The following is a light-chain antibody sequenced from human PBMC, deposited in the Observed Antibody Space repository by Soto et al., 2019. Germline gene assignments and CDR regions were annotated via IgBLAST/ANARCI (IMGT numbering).Light chain of an antibody. CDR3: QSYDNILSGPL. Sequence: QSVLTKPPSVSGAPGERVTISCTGSSSDIGAGYRVRWYQQVPGTAPKLLIYDNTNRPSGVSVRFSGSKSGTSASLAITGLRAEDEADYYCQSYDNILSGPLFGGGTKLTVL. CDR2: DNT. V-gene: IGLV1-40*01. J-gene: IGLJ3*02. CDR1: SSDIGAGYR.